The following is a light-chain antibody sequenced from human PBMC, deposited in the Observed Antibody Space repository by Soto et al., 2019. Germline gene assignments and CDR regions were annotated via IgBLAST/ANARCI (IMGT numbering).Light chain of an antibody. J-gene: IGKJ1*01. CDR1: ESVSNN. Sequence: EIVMTQSPGTLSVSPGERATLSCRASESVSNNLAWHQQKPGQAPRLLIYGASTRATGIPARFSGSRFGTEFTLTISSLQSEDFAVYYCQQYNNWPQTFGQGTKVDIK. CDR3: QQYNNWPQT. V-gene: IGKV3-15*01. CDR2: GAS.